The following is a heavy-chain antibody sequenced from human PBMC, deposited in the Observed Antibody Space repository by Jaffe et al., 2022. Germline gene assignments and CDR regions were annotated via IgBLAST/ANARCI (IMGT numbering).Heavy chain of an antibody. D-gene: IGHD4-17*01. CDR2: IYYSGST. J-gene: IGHJ4*02. Sequence: QVQLQESGPGLVKPSETLSLTCTVSGGSISSYYWSWIRQPPGKGLEWIGYIYYSGSTNYNPSLKSRVTISVDTSKNQFSLKLSSVTAADTAVYYCARERTTLGYFDYWGQGTLVTVSS. CDR1: GGSISSYY. CDR3: ARERTTLGYFDY. V-gene: IGHV4-59*01.